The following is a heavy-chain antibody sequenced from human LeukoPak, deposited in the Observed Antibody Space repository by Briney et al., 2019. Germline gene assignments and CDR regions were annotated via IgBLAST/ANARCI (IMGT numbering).Heavy chain of an antibody. V-gene: IGHV1-2*06. CDR2: INPDRGGT. CDR3: ARGPHDYVWGNYRYTGDAFDI. CDR1: GYTFTAYY. J-gene: IGHJ3*02. D-gene: IGHD3-16*02. Sequence: GASVKVSCXASGYTFTAYYMHWVRQAPGQGLEWMGRINPDRGGTNYAQKFQGRVTMTRDKSISTAYMELTSLRSDDTAVYYCARGPHDYVWGNYRYTGDAFDIWGHGTVVTVSS.